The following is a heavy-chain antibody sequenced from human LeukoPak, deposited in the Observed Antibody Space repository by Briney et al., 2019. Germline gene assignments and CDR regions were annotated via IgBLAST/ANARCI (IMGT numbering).Heavy chain of an antibody. Sequence: GGSLRLSCAASGFTFSSYSMNWVRQAPGKGLEWVSSISSSSSYIYYADSVKGRFTISRDNAKNSLYLQMNSLRAEDTAVYYCASSLSSSWKDYGMDVWGQGTTVTVSS. CDR2: ISSSSSYI. CDR1: GFTFSSYS. J-gene: IGHJ6*02. CDR3: ASSLSSSWKDYGMDV. V-gene: IGHV3-21*01. D-gene: IGHD6-13*01.